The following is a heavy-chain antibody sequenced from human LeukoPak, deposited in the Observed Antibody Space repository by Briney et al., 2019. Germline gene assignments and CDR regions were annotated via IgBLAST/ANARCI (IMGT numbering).Heavy chain of an antibody. CDR1: GYTFTSYY. CDR3: ARDLAYDFWSGYPSRVSIDGMDV. J-gene: IGHJ6*02. CDR2: LNPSGGST. V-gene: IGHV1-46*01. Sequence: ASVKVSCKASGYTFTSYYMHWVRQAPGQGLEWMGILNPSGGSTSYAQKFQGRVTMTRDTSTSTVYMELSSLRSKDTAVYYCARDLAYDFWSGYPSRVSIDGMDVWGQGTTVTVSS. D-gene: IGHD3-3*01.